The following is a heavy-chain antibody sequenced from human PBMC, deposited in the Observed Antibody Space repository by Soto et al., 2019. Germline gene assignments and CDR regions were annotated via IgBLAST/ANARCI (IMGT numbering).Heavy chain of an antibody. CDR3: ARDADTAMVKGVVAHYYYYYGMDG. CDR2: ISYDGSNK. V-gene: IGHV3-30-3*01. Sequence: LRLSCAASGFTFSSYAMHWVRQAPGKGLEWVAVISYDGSNKYYADSVKGRFTISRDNSKNTLYLQMNSLRAEDTAVYYCARDADTAMVKGVVAHYYYYYGMDGWGRGTTVTVSS. CDR1: GFTFSSYA. D-gene: IGHD5-18*01. J-gene: IGHJ6*02.